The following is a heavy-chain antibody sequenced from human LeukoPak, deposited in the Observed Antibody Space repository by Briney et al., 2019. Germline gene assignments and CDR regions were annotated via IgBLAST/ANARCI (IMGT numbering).Heavy chain of an antibody. V-gene: IGHV4-4*07. CDR3: ARALNPRPGTYDFDY. Sequence: SETLSLTCTVSGASFNSHCRSWVRQPAGKGLEWIGRISISGSTNYNSSLQSRVTMSVDTSKNQFSLKLTSVTAADTAVYYCARALNPRPGTYDFDYWGQGTLVTVSS. CDR1: GASFNSHC. CDR2: ISISGST. J-gene: IGHJ4*02. D-gene: IGHD3-16*01.